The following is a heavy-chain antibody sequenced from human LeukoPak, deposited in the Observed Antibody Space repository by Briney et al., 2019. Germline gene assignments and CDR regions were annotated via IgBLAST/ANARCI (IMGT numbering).Heavy chain of an antibody. V-gene: IGHV4-30-4*01. CDR2: IYYSGST. J-gene: IGHJ4*02. CDR3: ARDLKQGYSYGYFDY. CDR1: GGSISSVDYY. D-gene: IGHD5-18*01. Sequence: SQTLSLTCTVSGGSISSVDYYWSWIRKPPGKGLEWIGYIYYSGSTYYNPSLKSRVTVSVDTSKNQFSLKLSSVTATDTAVYYCARDLKQGYSYGYFDYWGQGTLVTVSS.